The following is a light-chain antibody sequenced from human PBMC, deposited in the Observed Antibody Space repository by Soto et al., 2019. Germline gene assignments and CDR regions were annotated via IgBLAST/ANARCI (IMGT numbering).Light chain of an antibody. CDR1: QGISSW. CDR2: AAS. CDR3: QDAYSFPPLVT. V-gene: IGKV1-12*01. Sequence: DIQMTQSPSSVSASVGDRVTITCRASQGISSWLAWYQQKPGKAPKLLIYAASSLQRGVPSRFSGSRSGTDFSLASMCLQPENSANYYYQDAYSFPPLVTFGPGTKVDIK. J-gene: IGKJ3*01.